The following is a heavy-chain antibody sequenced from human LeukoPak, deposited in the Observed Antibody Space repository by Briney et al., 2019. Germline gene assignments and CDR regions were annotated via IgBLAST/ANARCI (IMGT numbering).Heavy chain of an antibody. CDR3: AREGVVGIAVAVRFFYY. V-gene: IGHV4-4*07. CDR2: IYTSGST. D-gene: IGHD6-19*01. CDR1: GGSISSYY. J-gene: IGHJ4*02. Sequence: SETLSLTCTVSGGSISSYYWSWIRQPAGKGLEWIRRIYTSGSTNSNPSLNSRVTMSVDTSTNPFSLKLSSVTDADTAVYYCAREGVVGIAVAVRFFYYWGQDTLVTVST.